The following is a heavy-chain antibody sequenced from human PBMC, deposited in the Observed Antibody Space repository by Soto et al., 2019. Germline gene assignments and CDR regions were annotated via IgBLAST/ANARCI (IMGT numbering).Heavy chain of an antibody. D-gene: IGHD5-12*01. CDR1: DGSSFSSGYH. J-gene: IGHJ4*02. V-gene: IGHV4-39*01. CDR3: ARHDLYRGYGPRGPFDY. Sequence: ETLSHTCSVGDGSSFSSGYHRYWIRQPPGKGLEWIVSVYYSGTTYYNPSLKSRVTISVDTSKNQFSLKLSSVTAADTAVYYCARHDLYRGYGPRGPFDYRGQGALVPVSS. CDR2: VYYSGTT.